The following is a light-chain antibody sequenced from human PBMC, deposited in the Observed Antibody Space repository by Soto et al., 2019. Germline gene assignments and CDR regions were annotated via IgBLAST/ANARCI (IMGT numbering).Light chain of an antibody. CDR3: QQYETFSGT. CDR1: QTISNW. Sequence: EIQLTQSPSTLSASVEDRVTITCRASQTISNWLAWYQQRPGKAPQLLISDASRLESGVPSRFSGSGSGTEFTLTISSLQPDDSVTYYCQQYETFSGTFGPGTKLDIK. V-gene: IGKV1-5*01. J-gene: IGKJ1*01. CDR2: DAS.